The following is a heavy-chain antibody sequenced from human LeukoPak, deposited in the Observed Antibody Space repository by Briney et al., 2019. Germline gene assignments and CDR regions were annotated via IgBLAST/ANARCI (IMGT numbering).Heavy chain of an antibody. J-gene: IGHJ5*02. CDR3: ARVCSPLLWFGELSP. CDR2: ISYDGSNK. V-gene: IGHV3-30-3*01. Sequence: GGSLRLSCAASGFTFSSYAMHWVRQAPGKGLEWVAVISYDGSNKYYADSVKGRFTISRDNSKNTLYLQMNSLRAEDTAVYYCARVCSPLLWFGELSPWGQGTLVTVSS. D-gene: IGHD3-10*01. CDR1: GFTFSSYA.